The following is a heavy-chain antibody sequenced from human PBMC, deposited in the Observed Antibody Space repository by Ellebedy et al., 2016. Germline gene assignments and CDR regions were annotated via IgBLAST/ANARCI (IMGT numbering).Heavy chain of an antibody. CDR1: GGSFSGYY. D-gene: IGHD1-14*01. V-gene: IGHV4-34*01. J-gene: IGHJ6*03. Sequence: SETLSLXCAVYGGSFSGYYWSWIRQPPGKGLEWIGEINHSGSTNYNPSLKSRVTISVDTSKNQFSLKLSSVTAADTAVYYCARNRRWNYYYYMDVWGKGTTVTVSS. CDR2: INHSGST. CDR3: ARNRRWNYYYYMDV.